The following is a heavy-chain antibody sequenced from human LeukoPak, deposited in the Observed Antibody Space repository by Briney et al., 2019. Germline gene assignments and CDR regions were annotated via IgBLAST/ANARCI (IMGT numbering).Heavy chain of an antibody. Sequence: GGSLRLSCAASGFTFSTFDMIWVGQPPGKGLEWVSSIFPSGGEIHYADSVRGRFTTSRDNSKSTLSLQMNSLRAEDTAIYYCATYRQVLLPFESWGQGTLVTVSS. CDR3: ATYRQVLLPFES. CDR2: IFPSGGEI. D-gene: IGHD2-8*02. J-gene: IGHJ4*02. V-gene: IGHV3-23*01. CDR1: GFTFSTFD.